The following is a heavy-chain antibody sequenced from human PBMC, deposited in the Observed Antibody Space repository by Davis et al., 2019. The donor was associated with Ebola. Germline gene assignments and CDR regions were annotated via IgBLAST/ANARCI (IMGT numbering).Heavy chain of an antibody. CDR2: IRSKANSYAT. V-gene: IGHV3-73*01. CDR3: ARDSEVTAIGLYWYFDL. CDR1: GFTFSGSA. J-gene: IGHJ2*01. D-gene: IGHD2-21*02. Sequence: PGGSLRLSCAASGFTFSGSAMHWVRQASGKGLEWVGRIRSKANSYATAYAASVKGRFTISRDDSKNTLYLQMNSLRAEDTAVYYCARDSEVTAIGLYWYFDLWGRGTLVTVSS.